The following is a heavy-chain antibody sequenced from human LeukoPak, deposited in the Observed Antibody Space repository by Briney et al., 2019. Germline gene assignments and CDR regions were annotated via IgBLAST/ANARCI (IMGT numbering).Heavy chain of an antibody. D-gene: IGHD3-22*01. V-gene: IGHV3-48*01. CDR2: ISSSRSTI. Sequence: GGSLRLSCAVSGVTFSSYSMNWVRQAPGKGLEWVSYISSSRSTIYYADSVKGRFIIIRDNDKKSLYLQMNSLGAEAAAVYYFARDVGSYYYDSSGYYYFDYSGPGTPVTVS. J-gene: IGHJ4*02. CDR3: ARDVGSYYYDSSGYYYFDY. CDR1: GVTFSSYS.